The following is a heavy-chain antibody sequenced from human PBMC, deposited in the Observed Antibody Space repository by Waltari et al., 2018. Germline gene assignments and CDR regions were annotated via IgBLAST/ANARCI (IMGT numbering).Heavy chain of an antibody. CDR3: ARDRDGYKKADL. V-gene: IGHV3-48*03. Sequence: VQLVESGVDLVQPGGSLRLSCAASGFTFSDFGMNWVRQAPGKGLEWLSYINSRGSTIYYADSVKGRFTVSRDNAKSSLYLQMNSLRVEDTAVYYCARDRDGYKKADLWGQGTLVTVSS. J-gene: IGHJ5*02. CDR1: GFTFSDFG. CDR2: INSRGSTI. D-gene: IGHD5-12*01.